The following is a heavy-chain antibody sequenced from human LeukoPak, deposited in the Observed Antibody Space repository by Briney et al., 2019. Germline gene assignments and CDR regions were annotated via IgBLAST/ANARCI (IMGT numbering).Heavy chain of an antibody. D-gene: IGHD4-17*01. J-gene: IGHJ4*02. CDR2: IGNTGGDA. CDR3: ARAYGDLAY. V-gene: IGHV3-23*01. Sequence: GGSPRLSCAASGFAFSSYAMTWVRQAPGKGLEWVSTIGNTGGDAYYADSVKGRFTISRDNSKNTLYLQMNTLRPEDTAVYYCARAYGDLAYWGQGTLVTVSS. CDR1: GFAFSSYA.